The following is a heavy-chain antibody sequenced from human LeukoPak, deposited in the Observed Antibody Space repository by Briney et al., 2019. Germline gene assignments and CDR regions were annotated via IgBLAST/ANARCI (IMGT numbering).Heavy chain of an antibody. J-gene: IGHJ4*02. D-gene: IGHD3-9*01. CDR1: GYILTDYY. CDR3: AIKEKYYDILTGYKGDY. V-gene: IGHV1-2*02. CDR2: INPNSGGT. Sequence: ASVKVSCKASGYILTDYYMHWVRQAPGQGLEWMGWINPNSGGTNYAQKFQGRVTMTSDTSISTAYMELSRLKSDDAAVYYCAIKEKYYDILTGYKGDYWGQGTLVTVSS.